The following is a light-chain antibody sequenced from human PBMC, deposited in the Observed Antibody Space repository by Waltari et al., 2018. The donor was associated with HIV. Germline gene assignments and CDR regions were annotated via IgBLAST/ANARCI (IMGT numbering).Light chain of an antibody. CDR2: GKN. CDR3: NSRDSSGNHYV. Sequence: SSELPQDPAVSVALGQTARITCQGDSLRSYYASWYQQQQGQAPVLVIYGKNNRPSGIPDRFSGSSSGNTTSLTITGAQAEDEADYYCNSRDSSGNHYVFGTGTKVTVL. J-gene: IGLJ1*01. CDR1: SLRSYY. V-gene: IGLV3-19*01.